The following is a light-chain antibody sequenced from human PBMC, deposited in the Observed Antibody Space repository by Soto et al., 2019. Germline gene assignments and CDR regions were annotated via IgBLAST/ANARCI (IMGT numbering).Light chain of an antibody. CDR3: QQSFSSPPST. V-gene: IGKV1-39*01. J-gene: IGKJ1*01. CDR1: QNIKTY. Sequence: DIQMTQSPSSLSASVGDSVTITCRASQNIKTYLNWYQQKPGKAPNLLIYAASSLHSGVPSRFSGSGSGTDFTLTISSLQPEDFATYYCQQSFSSPPSTFGQGTKVEIK. CDR2: AAS.